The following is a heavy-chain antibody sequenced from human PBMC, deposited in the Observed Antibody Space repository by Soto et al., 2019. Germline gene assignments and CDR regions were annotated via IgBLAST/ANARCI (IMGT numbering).Heavy chain of an antibody. Sequence: GGSLRLSCAASGFTFSSYSMNWVRQAPGKGLEWVSSISSSSSYIYYADSVKGRITISIDNAKNSLYLQMNSLRAEDTAVYYCAREAYSSSGANDAFDIWGQGTMVTVSS. CDR2: ISSSSSYI. CDR3: AREAYSSSGANDAFDI. D-gene: IGHD6-6*01. V-gene: IGHV3-21*01. CDR1: GFTFSSYS. J-gene: IGHJ3*02.